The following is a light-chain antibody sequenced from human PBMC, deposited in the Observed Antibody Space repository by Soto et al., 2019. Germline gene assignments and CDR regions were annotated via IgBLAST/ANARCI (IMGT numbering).Light chain of an antibody. CDR2: KVS. CDR1: SSDIGTFDY. J-gene: IGLJ1*01. V-gene: IGLV2-14*01. Sequence: QSALTQPASVSGSPGQSITISCTGTSSDIGTFDYVSWYQQFPGKAPKLLIYKVSNRPSGISNRFSGSKSGNTASLTISRLQTEDEADYYCASYTSTTSRLYVFGGGTKLTVL. CDR3: ASYTSTTSRLYV.